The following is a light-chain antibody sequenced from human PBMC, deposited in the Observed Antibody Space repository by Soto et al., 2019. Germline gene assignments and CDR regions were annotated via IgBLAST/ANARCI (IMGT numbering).Light chain of an antibody. CDR3: QQRSKWPPWT. J-gene: IGKJ1*01. V-gene: IGKV3-11*01. CDR1: QSVSSY. CDR2: DAS. Sequence: EIVLTQSPATLSLSPGERATLSCRASQSVSSYLAWYQQKPGQAPRLLIYDASNRATGIPGWCSGSGSGTDFTLTSSSLEPEYFAVYYCQQRSKWPPWTFGQGTKVEIK.